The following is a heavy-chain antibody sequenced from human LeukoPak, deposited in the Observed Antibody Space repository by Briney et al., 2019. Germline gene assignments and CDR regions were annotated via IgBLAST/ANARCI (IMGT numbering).Heavy chain of an antibody. D-gene: IGHD3-10*01. CDR3: ARAHYGSGSYYTLNWFDP. V-gene: IGHV4-39*07. Sequence: PSETLSLTCTVSGGSISSSRYYGGWIRQPPGKGLEWIGSLYYSGNTYYNPSLKSRVTISVDTSKNQFSLRLSSVTAADTAVYYCARAHYGSGSYYTLNWFDPWGQGTLVTVSS. CDR1: GGSISSSRYY. CDR2: LYYSGNT. J-gene: IGHJ5*02.